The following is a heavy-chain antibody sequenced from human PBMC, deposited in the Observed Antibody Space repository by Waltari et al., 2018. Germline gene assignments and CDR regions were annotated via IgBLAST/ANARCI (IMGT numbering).Heavy chain of an antibody. V-gene: IGHV3-23*04. CDR2: ISGSGGST. D-gene: IGHD4-17*01. CDR3: ARGDYGDYVWRD. J-gene: IGHJ4*02. Sequence: EVQLVESGGGLVQPGGSLRLSCAASGFTFSSYALSWVRQAPGKGLEWVSAISGSGGSTYYADSVKGRFTISRDNSKNTLYLQMNSLRAEDTAVYYCARGDYGDYVWRDWGQGTLVTVSS. CDR1: GFTFSSYA.